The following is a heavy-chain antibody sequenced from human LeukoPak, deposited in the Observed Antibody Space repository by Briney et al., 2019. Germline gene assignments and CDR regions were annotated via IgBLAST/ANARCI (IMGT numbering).Heavy chain of an antibody. V-gene: IGHV4-59*02. CDR1: GDSVSTNH. J-gene: IGHJ5*02. CDR3: ARSLSGLDSGDR. D-gene: IGHD5-12*01. CDR2: FFYGGTT. Sequence: SETLSLTCSVFGDSVSTNHWSWVRQTPGKGLEWIGIFFYGGTTSYNPSLKSRVTISIDTSKNQFSLRLSSVTAADTAVYYCARSLSGLDSGDRWGQGTLVTVSS.